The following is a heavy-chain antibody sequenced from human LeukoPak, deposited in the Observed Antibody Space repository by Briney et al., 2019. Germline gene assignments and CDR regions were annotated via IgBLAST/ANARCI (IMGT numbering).Heavy chain of an antibody. CDR1: GGTFSSYA. J-gene: IGHJ3*02. V-gene: IGHV1-69*05. Sequence: SVKVSCKASGGTFSSYAISWVRQAPGQGLEWMGGIIPILGTANYAQKFQGRVTITTDESTSTAYMELSSLRSEDTAVYYCASRRYDYVWGSYPPDAFDIWGQGTMVTVSS. CDR3: ASRRYDYVWGSYPPDAFDI. CDR2: IIPILGTA. D-gene: IGHD3-16*02.